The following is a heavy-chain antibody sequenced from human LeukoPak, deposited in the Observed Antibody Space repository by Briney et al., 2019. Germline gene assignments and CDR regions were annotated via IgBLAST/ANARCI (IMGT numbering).Heavy chain of an antibody. CDR2: ISSSGSSI. Sequence: PGGSLRLSCAASGFSFSTYLMNWVRQAPGKGLERVSFISSSGSSIHYADSVKGRFTISRDNAKNSLYLQMNSLRAEETAVYYCARTLTFDYWGQGTLVTVSS. D-gene: IGHD3-9*01. CDR1: GFSFSTYL. V-gene: IGHV3-48*03. J-gene: IGHJ4*02. CDR3: ARTLTFDY.